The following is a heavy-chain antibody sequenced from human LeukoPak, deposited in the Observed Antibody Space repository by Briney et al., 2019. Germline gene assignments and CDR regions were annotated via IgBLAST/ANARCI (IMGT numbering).Heavy chain of an antibody. CDR1: GFTFDDYA. D-gene: IGHD3-22*01. CDR2: ISWNSGSI. V-gene: IGHV3-9*01. J-gene: IGHJ4*02. Sequence: GGSLRLSCAASGFTFDDYAMHWVRQAPGKGLEWVSGISWNSGSIGYADSVKGRFTISRDNAKNSLYLQMNSLRAEDTALYYCAKSLNYDSSGFDYWGQGTLVTVSS. CDR3: AKSLNYDSSGFDY.